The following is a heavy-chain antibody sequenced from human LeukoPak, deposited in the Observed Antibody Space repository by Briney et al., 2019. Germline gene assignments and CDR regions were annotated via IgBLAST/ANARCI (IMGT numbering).Heavy chain of an antibody. CDR2: IYYSGST. CDR3: ARRMGGYSSGLPFDY. V-gene: IGHV4-59*12. J-gene: IGHJ4*02. CDR1: GGSISNYY. D-gene: IGHD6-19*01. Sequence: SETLSPTCTVSGGSISNYYWSWIRQPPGKGLEWIGYIYYSGSTNYNPSLKSRVTLSGDTSKNQFSLKLSSVTAADTAVYYCARRMGGYSSGLPFDYWGQGTLVTVSS.